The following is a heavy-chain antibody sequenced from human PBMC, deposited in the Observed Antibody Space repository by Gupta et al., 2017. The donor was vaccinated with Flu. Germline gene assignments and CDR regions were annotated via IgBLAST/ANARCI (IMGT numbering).Heavy chain of an antibody. V-gene: IGHV4-34*01. CDR3: ARSKIVVVPAADTKNYYGMDV. Sequence: QVQLQQSGAGLLMPSETLSLTCAVSGGSFRCSYWSWIRQPPGKGLAWIGEINHSGSTNYNPSLKSRVTISVDTSKNQFSLKLSSGTAADTAVYYCARSKIVVVPAADTKNYYGMDVWGQGTTVTVSS. CDR2: INHSGST. D-gene: IGHD2-2*01. CDR1: GGSFRCSY. J-gene: IGHJ6*02.